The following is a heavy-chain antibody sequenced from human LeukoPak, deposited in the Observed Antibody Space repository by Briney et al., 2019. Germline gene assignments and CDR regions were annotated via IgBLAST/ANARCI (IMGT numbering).Heavy chain of an antibody. CDR2: IYTSGST. V-gene: IGHV4-4*07. Sequence: SETLSLTCTVSGGSISSYYWSWIRQPAGKGLEWIGRIYTSGSTNYNPSLKSRVTMSVDTSKNQFSLKLSSVTAADTAVYYCARESYDSSGPVESDAFDIWGQGTMVTVSS. CDR3: ARESYDSSGPVESDAFDI. D-gene: IGHD3-22*01. CDR1: GGSISSYY. J-gene: IGHJ3*02.